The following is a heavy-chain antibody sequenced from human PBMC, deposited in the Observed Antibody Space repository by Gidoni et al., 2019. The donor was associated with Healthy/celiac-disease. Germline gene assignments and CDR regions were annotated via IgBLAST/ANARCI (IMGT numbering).Heavy chain of an antibody. D-gene: IGHD3-22*01. CDR1: GFPFADYP. CDR2: ISWNSGSI. Sequence: EVQLVESGGGLVQPGRSLRLSCAASGFPFADYPMHWVRQAPGKGLEWVSGISWNSGSIGYADSVKGRFTISRDNAKNSLYLQMNSLRAEDTALYYCAKDIYYDSSGYPDAFDIWGQGTMVTVSS. CDR3: AKDIYYDSSGYPDAFDI. J-gene: IGHJ3*02. V-gene: IGHV3-9*01.